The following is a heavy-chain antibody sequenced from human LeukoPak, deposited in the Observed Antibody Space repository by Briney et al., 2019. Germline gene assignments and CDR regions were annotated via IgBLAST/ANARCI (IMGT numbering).Heavy chain of an antibody. D-gene: IGHD1-1*01. CDR1: GFTLSDYW. CDR3: ARESTRERPGK. CDR2: MDQDGSEE. Sequence: PGGSLRLSCAASGFTLSDYWMSWVRQAPGKGLEWVANMDQDGSEEXXVGSXXGRFTISRDDAKNSLYLQMSSLRAEDTAVYYCARESTRERPGKWGQGTLVIVSS. V-gene: IGHV3-7*01. J-gene: IGHJ4*02.